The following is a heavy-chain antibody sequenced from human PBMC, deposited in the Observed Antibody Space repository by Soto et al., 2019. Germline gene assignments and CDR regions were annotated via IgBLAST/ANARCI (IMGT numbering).Heavy chain of an antibody. Sequence: QVQLVQSGAEVKKPGSSVKVSCKASGGTFSSYTISWVRQAPGQGLEWMGRIIPILGIPNYAKKLQGRVTITAEKTTSTPYMELGSWSSEDAAVYYCARDLGESRGGGGYWGQGTLVTVSS. D-gene: IGHD3-16*01. CDR3: ARDLGESRGGGGY. V-gene: IGHV1-69*08. J-gene: IGHJ4*02. CDR2: IIPILGIP. CDR1: GGTFSSYT.